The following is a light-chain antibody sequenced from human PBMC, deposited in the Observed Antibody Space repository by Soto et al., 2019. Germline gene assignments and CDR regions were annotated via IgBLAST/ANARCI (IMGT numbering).Light chain of an antibody. CDR3: QQANRFPFT. V-gene: IGKV1-12*02. CDR2: AAS. J-gene: IGKJ5*01. Sequence: DLQLTQSPSYVSASVGDRVTITCRASQSIANWLAWYQQKPGKAPKLLISAASSLQTGVPSRFSGSGSGTDFTLTINSLQPEDFATYFCQQANRFPFTFGQGTRLEI. CDR1: QSIANW.